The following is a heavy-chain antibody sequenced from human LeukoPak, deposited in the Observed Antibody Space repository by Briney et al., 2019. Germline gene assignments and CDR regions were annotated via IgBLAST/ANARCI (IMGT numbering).Heavy chain of an antibody. CDR3: AREEGAPIAAANV. V-gene: IGHV1-18*01. CDR1: GYTFTTYY. Sequence: ASVKVSCQAPGYTFTTYYISWVRPAPGQGLEWMGWISAYNGNTNYAQKFQGRVTMTTDTSTSTAYMEVRRLRSDDTAVYYCAREEGAPIAAANVWGLGTMVTVSS. J-gene: IGHJ3*01. D-gene: IGHD6-13*01. CDR2: ISAYNGNT.